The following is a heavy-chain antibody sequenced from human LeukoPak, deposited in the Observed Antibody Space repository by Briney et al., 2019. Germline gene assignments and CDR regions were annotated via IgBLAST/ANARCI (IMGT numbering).Heavy chain of an antibody. CDR2: INPNSGGT. CDR1: GYTFTGYY. J-gene: IGHJ4*02. Sequence: VASVKVSCKASGYTFTGYYMHWVRQAPGQGLEWMGWINPNSGGTNYAQKFQGRVTMTRDTSISTAYMELSRLRSDDTAVYYCARAPTRHYYDSSGYYWEGPTYYFDYWGQGTLVTVSS. V-gene: IGHV1-2*02. CDR3: ARAPTRHYYDSSGYYWEGPTYYFDY. D-gene: IGHD3-22*01.